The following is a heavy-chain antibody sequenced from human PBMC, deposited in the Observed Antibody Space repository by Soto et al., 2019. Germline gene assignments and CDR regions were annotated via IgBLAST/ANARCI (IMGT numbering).Heavy chain of an antibody. CDR3: ARGQVWASGSYFYYFDY. Sequence: EVKLAESGGGLVQPGGSLRLSCAASGFSFSDHYMDWVRQAPGKGLEWVGRTRNKANSYTTEYAASVKGRFIISRDDSKNSLHLQMNSLKTEDTAVYYCARGQVWASGSYFYYFDYWGQGTLVTVSS. CDR2: TRNKANSYTT. D-gene: IGHD3-10*01. J-gene: IGHJ4*02. CDR1: GFSFSDHY. V-gene: IGHV3-72*01.